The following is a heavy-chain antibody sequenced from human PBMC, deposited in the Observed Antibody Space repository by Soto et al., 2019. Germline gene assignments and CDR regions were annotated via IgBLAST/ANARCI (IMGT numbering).Heavy chain of an antibody. Sequence: ASVKVSCKASGYTFTSYGISWVRQAPGQGLEWMGWISAYNGNTNYAQKLQGRVTMTTDTSTSTAYMELRSLRSDDTAGYYCGKLVEKLGAFDIWGQGTMVTVSS. D-gene: IGHD1-7*01. J-gene: IGHJ3*02. CDR2: ISAYNGNT. CDR3: GKLVEKLGAFDI. V-gene: IGHV1-18*01. CDR1: GYTFTSYG.